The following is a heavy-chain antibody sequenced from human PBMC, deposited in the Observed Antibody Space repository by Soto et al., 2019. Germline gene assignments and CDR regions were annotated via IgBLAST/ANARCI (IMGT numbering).Heavy chain of an antibody. CDR3: AAGESAPTLYDILTGYRPLYYYYGMDV. D-gene: IGHD3-9*01. CDR1: GFTFTRSA. Sequence: AVKVSCKASGFTFTRSAVQWVRQARGQRLEWIGWIVVGSGNTNYAQKFQERVTITRDMSTSTAYMELSSLRSEDTAVYYCAAGESAPTLYDILTGYRPLYYYYGMDVWGQGTTVTVSS. J-gene: IGHJ6*02. CDR2: IVVGSGNT. V-gene: IGHV1-58*01.